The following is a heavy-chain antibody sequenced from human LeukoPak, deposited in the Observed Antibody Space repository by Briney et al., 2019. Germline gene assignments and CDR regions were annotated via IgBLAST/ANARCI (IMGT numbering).Heavy chain of an antibody. CDR1: GGSISSSSYY. J-gene: IGHJ3*02. CDR3: ARDGSSGYFRVGDAFDI. CDR2: IYYSGST. Sequence: PSETLSLTCTVSGGSISSSSYYWGWIRQPPGKGLEWIGSIYYSGSTYYNPSLKSRVTISVDTSKNQFSLKLSSVTAADTAVYYCARDGSSGYFRVGDAFDIWGQGTMVTVSS. D-gene: IGHD3-22*01. V-gene: IGHV4-39*02.